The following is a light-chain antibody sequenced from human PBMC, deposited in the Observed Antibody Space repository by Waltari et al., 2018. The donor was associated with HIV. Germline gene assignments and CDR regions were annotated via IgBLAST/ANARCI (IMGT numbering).Light chain of an antibody. CDR1: QSVTSSF. V-gene: IGKV3-20*01. CDR2: GAS. CDR3: QQYGNSPLT. Sequence: EIVLKQSPGTLSLSPGERATLSCRASQSVTSSFLSWYQQKPGQAPRLLIYGASSRATGIPDRFSGGGSGTDFTLTISRLEPEDFAVYYCQQYGNSPLTFGGGTKVDIK. J-gene: IGKJ4*01.